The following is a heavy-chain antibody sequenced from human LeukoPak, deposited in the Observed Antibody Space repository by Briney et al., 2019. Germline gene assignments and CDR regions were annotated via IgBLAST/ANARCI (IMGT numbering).Heavy chain of an antibody. CDR1: GFTFSTYW. Sequence: SGGSLRLSCAASGFTFSTYWMSWVRQAPGKGLEGVANIKQDGSEKYYVDSVKGRFTISRDNAKNSLYLQMNSLRAEDTAVYYCARDHFDFWSGYHYFDYWGQGTLVTVSS. CDR2: IKQDGSEK. J-gene: IGHJ4*02. CDR3: ARDHFDFWSGYHYFDY. V-gene: IGHV3-7*01. D-gene: IGHD3-3*01.